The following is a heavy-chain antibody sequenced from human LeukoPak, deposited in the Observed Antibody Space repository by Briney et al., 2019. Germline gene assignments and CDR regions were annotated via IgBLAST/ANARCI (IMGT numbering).Heavy chain of an antibody. D-gene: IGHD5-12*01. CDR1: GYSFTSYR. J-gene: IGHJ4*02. CDR2: IYPGDSDT. CDR3: ARLKGPIVATITFDY. Sequence: GESLKISCKGSGYSFTSYRIGWVRQMPGKGLEWMGIIYPGDSDTRYSPSFQGQVTISADKSISTAYLQWSSLKASDTAMYYCARLKGPIVATITFDYWGQGTLVTVSS. V-gene: IGHV5-51*01.